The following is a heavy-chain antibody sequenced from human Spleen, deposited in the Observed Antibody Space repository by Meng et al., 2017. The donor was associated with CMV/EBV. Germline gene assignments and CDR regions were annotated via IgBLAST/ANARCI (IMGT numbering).Heavy chain of an antibody. CDR2: ISYDGSNK. J-gene: IGHJ3*02. CDR1: GFTFSSYA. Sequence: RLSCAASGFTFSSYAMHWVRQAPGKGLEWVAVISYDGSNKYYADSVKGRFTISRDNSKNTLYLQMNSLRAEDTAVYYCARENDAFDIWGQGTMVTVSS. V-gene: IGHV3-30-3*01. CDR3: ARENDAFDI.